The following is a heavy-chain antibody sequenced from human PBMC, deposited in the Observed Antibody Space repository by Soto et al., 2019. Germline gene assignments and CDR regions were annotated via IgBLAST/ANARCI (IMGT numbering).Heavy chain of an antibody. J-gene: IGHJ5*02. Sequence: SEALSLTCAVYGGSFSGYYWSGIRQPPGKGLEWIGEINHSGSTNYNPSLKSRVTISVDTSKNQFSLKLSSVTAADTAVYYCARGSHDFWSGYNWFDPWGQGTLVTVSS. CDR2: INHSGST. D-gene: IGHD3-3*01. CDR3: ARGSHDFWSGYNWFDP. CDR1: GGSFSGYY. V-gene: IGHV4-34*01.